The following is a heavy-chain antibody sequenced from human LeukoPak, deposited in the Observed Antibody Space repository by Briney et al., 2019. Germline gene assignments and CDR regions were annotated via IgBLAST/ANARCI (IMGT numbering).Heavy chain of an antibody. D-gene: IGHD3-16*01. CDR2: IRTDGGTK. Sequence: GGSLRLSCEGSGFSFSSYWMHWVRQAPGKGLAWVSRIRTDGGTKYYADSVKGRFTVSRDNARNTLYLQMDSLRVDDTAVYYCARDWAWGGFDHWGQGALVTVAS. J-gene: IGHJ4*02. V-gene: IGHV3-74*01. CDR1: GFSFSSYW. CDR3: ARDWAWGGFDH.